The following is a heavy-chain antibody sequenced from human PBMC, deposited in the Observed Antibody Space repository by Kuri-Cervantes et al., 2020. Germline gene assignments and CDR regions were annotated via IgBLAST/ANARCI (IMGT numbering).Heavy chain of an antibody. V-gene: IGHV3-15*01. Sequence: GESLKISCAASGFTFSNAWMSWVRQAPGKGLEWVGRIKSKTDGGTTDYAAPVKGRFTISRDNSKNTLYLQMNSLKTEDTAVYYYTTDWDYYDSSGYVYFDYWGQGTLVTVSS. CDR1: GFTFSNAW. CDR3: TTDWDYYDSSGYVYFDY. D-gene: IGHD3-22*01. J-gene: IGHJ4*02. CDR2: IKSKTDGGTT.